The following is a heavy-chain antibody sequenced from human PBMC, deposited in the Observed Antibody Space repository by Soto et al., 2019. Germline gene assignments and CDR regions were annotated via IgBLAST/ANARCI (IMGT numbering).Heavy chain of an antibody. J-gene: IGHJ5*02. CDR2: MNTNTNTT. CDR1: GYSFPNKY. V-gene: IGHV1-8*01. CDR3: AREVVETYSLWLDP. Sequence: VKVSCKAVGYSFPNKYINCVRQAPGQGLEWIGWMNTNTNTTDSAEVFEGRVSLTWDTSISTAYMQLNSLKIDDTAVYYCAREVVETYSLWLDPWGKGTLVT. D-gene: IGHD2-21*01.